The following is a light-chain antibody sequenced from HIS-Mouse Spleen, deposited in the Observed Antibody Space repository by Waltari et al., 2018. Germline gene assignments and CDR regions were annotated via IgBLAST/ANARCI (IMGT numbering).Light chain of an antibody. V-gene: IGLV1-40*01. CDR1: RRNPGAGTD. CDR2: GNS. Sequence: QSVLTQPPPVSGAPGQRVTISCTGSRRNPGAGTDLQRYQQLPGTAPKLLIYGNSNRPSGVPDRFSGSKSGTSASLAITGLQAEDEADYYCKSYDSSLSGWVFGGGTKLTVL. CDR3: KSYDSSLSGWV. J-gene: IGLJ3*02.